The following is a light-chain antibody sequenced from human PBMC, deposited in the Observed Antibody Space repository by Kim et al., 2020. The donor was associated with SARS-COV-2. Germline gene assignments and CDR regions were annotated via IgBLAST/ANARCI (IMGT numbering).Light chain of an antibody. Sequence: LSPGESPTLSCRASQSVNNNYLAWYLQKPGQAPRLLIYGASTRATGVPDRFTGSGSGTDFSLTITGLEPEDFGVFFCQQYGISPYTFGQGTKLEI. CDR2: GAS. V-gene: IGKV3-20*01. J-gene: IGKJ2*01. CDR1: QSVNNNY. CDR3: QQYGISPYT.